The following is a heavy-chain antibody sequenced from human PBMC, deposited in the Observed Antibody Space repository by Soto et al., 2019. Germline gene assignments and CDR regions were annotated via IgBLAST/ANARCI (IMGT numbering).Heavy chain of an antibody. CDR3: AIDKDWKNKYHMDV. CDR2: ISYTGST. Sequence: SETLSLTCTVSGGSISGHYWSWIRQPPGKGLEWVGYISYTGSTNYNPSLKSRATISADTSKNLFSLRLSSVTAADTAIYYCAIDKDWKNKYHMDVWCKGITVNVS. D-gene: IGHD1-1*01. V-gene: IGHV4-59*11. J-gene: IGHJ6*03. CDR1: GGSISGHY.